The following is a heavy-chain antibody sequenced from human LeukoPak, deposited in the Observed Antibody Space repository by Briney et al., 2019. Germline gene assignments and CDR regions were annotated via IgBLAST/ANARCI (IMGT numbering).Heavy chain of an antibody. CDR3: ATTGYSSSWYTY. J-gene: IGHJ4*02. V-gene: IGHV1-69*06. CDR2: IIQMFGAT. D-gene: IGHD6-13*01. Sequence: SVKVSCKASGGTLSSYAISWVRQAPGQGLEWMGGIIQMFGATDYAQKFQGRVTMTEDTSTDTAYMELSSLRSEDTAVYYCATTGYSSSWYTYWGQGTLVTVSS. CDR1: GGTLSSYA.